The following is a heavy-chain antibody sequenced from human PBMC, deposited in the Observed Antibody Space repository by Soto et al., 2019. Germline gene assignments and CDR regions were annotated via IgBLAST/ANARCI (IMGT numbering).Heavy chain of an antibody. D-gene: IGHD6-19*01. CDR1: GYTFTSYA. J-gene: IGHJ4*02. Sequence: ASVKVSCKASGYTFTSYAMHWVRQAPGQRLEWMGWINAGNGNTKYSQKFQGRVTITRDTSASTAYMELSSLRSEDTAVYYCARDKWLQQWLARRTPKRGGFDYWGQGTLVTVSS. CDR3: ARDKWLQQWLARRTPKRGGFDY. CDR2: INAGNGNT. V-gene: IGHV1-3*01.